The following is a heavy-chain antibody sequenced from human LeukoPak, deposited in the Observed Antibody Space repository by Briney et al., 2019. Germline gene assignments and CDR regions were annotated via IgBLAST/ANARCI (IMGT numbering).Heavy chain of an antibody. J-gene: IGHJ3*02. CDR2: IYYSGHT. CDR3: ARRGEYCSGGSCQVAFDM. CDR1: GGSITSSSYY. Sequence: SETLSLTCTVSGGSITSSSYYWGWIRQPPGKGLEWIGSIYYSGHTYYNPSLKSRVTISVDTSKNQFSLRLSSVTAADTAVYYCARRGEYCSGGSCQVAFDMWGQGTMVTVSS. V-gene: IGHV4-39*01. D-gene: IGHD2-15*01.